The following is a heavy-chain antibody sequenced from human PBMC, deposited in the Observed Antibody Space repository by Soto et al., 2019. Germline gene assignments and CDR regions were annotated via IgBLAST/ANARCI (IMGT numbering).Heavy chain of an antibody. D-gene: IGHD2-15*01. Sequence: PSETLSLTCTVSGGSISSSSYYWGWIRQPPGKGLEWIGSIYYSGSTYYNPSLKSRVTISVDTSKNQFSLKLSSVTAADTAVYYCARHGYLEVAATRLPSWFDPWGQGTLVTVSS. J-gene: IGHJ5*02. CDR2: IYYSGST. V-gene: IGHV4-39*01. CDR1: GGSISSSSYY. CDR3: ARHGYLEVAATRLPSWFDP.